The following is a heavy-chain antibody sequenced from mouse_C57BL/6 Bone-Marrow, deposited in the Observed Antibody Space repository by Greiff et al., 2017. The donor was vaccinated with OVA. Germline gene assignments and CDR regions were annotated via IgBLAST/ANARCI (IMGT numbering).Heavy chain of an antibody. CDR3: AKYYYGSSYY. Sequence: VQLKESGGDLVKPGGSLKLSCAASGFTFSSYGMSWVRQTPDKRLEWVATISSGGSYTYYPDSVKGRFTISRDKAKNTLYLQMSSLKSEDTAMYYCAKYYYGSSYYWGQGTTLTVSS. V-gene: IGHV5-6*01. J-gene: IGHJ2*01. CDR1: GFTFSSYG. D-gene: IGHD1-1*01. CDR2: ISSGGSYT.